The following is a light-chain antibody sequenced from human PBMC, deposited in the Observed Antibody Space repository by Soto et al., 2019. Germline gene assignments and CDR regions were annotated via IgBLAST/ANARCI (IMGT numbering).Light chain of an antibody. V-gene: IGLV2-14*01. CDR2: DVS. J-gene: IGLJ1*01. Sequence: QSALTQPASVSGSPGQSITISCTGSSSDVGGYNYVSWYQQHPGKAPKLMIYDVSNRPSGVSNRFSGSKSGNTASLTISGHQDEDEAVFYCSSYTSRSTFVIGSGTKVXVL. CDR3: SSYTSRSTFV. CDR1: SSDVGGYNY.